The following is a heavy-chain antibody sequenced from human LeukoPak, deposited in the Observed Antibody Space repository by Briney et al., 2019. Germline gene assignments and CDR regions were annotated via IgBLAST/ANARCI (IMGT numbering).Heavy chain of an antibody. CDR1: GFTFSSYA. J-gene: IGHJ4*02. V-gene: IGHV3-23*01. CDR3: AKCPVPTLGYCTNGVCFFEGWGKDYYFDY. Sequence: GGSLRLSCAASGFTFSSYAMSWVRQAPGKGLEWVSAISGSGGSTYYADSVKGRFTISRDNSKNTLYLQMNSLRAEDTAVYYCAKCPVPTLGYCTNGVCFFEGWGKDYYFDYWGQGTLVTVSS. CDR2: ISGSGGST. D-gene: IGHD2-8*01.